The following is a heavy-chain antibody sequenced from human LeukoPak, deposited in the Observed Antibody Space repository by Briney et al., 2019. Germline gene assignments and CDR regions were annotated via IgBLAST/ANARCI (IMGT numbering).Heavy chain of an antibody. D-gene: IGHD1-1*01. V-gene: IGHV3-74*01. CDR3: ARWSGKGDAFDI. CDR1: GFTFSSYW. Sequence: GGPLRLSCAASGFTFSSYWMHWVRQAPGKGLGWVSRINSDGSSTNYADSVKGRFTISRDKTKNTVYLKMNSLRAEDTAVYYCARWSGKGDAFDIWGQGTMVTVSS. CDR2: INSDGSST. J-gene: IGHJ3*02.